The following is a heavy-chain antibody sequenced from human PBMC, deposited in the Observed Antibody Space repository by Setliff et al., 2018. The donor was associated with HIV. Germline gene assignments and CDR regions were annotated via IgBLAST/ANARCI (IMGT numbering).Heavy chain of an antibody. D-gene: IGHD6-13*01. CDR1: GDSISSDFY. CDR3: ARILVAAAGTGFDP. V-gene: IGHV4-38-2*02. J-gene: IGHJ5*02. CDR2: IYHSGNT. Sequence: SETLSLTCTVSGDSISSDFYWGWIRQPPGKGLEWIGSIYHSGNTYYMPSLQSRVTISVDMSKNQFSLNLNSVTAADTAVYYCARILVAAAGTGFDPWGQGILVTVSS.